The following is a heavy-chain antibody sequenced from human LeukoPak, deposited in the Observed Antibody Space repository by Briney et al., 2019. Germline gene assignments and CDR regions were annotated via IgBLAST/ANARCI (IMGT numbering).Heavy chain of an antibody. V-gene: IGHV1-2*06. CDR1: GYSFTGYY. D-gene: IGHD3-3*01. CDR2: INPNSGGT. CDR3: AGAHGRPFGVVPYYLDY. Sequence: ASVKVSRTASGYSFTGYYMHWVRQAPGQGLEWMGRINPNSGGTNYAQKFQGRVTMTRDTSISTAYMELSRLRSDDTAVYYCAGAHGRPFGVVPYYLDYWGQGTLVTVSS. J-gene: IGHJ4*02.